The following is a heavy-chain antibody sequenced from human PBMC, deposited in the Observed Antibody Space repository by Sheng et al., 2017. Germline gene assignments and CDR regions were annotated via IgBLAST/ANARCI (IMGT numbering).Heavy chain of an antibody. Sequence: QVQLVESGGGVVQPGRSLRLSCAASGFAFSTYAMHWVRQAPGQGLVWVAVTSSDERNTYYAGSVKGRFTISRDNSKNTLYLQMNSLRIEDTAVYYCARGLSSSGWHFDYWGQGTLVTVSS. CDR1: GFAFSTYA. J-gene: IGHJ4*02. D-gene: IGHD6-19*01. CDR2: TSSDERNT. CDR3: ARGLSSSGWHFDY. V-gene: IGHV3-30*04.